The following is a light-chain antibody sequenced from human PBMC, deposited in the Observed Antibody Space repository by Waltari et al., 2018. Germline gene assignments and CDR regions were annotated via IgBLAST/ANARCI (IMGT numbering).Light chain of an antibody. Sequence: ELTQFLPYLAASIGDRATITCQASQDISNYLNWYQQKPGKAPKLLIYDASNLETGVPSRFSGSGSGTDFTFTISSLQPEDIATYYCQQYDNLPFTFGPGTKVDIK. CDR1: QDISNY. V-gene: IGKV1-33*01. J-gene: IGKJ3*01. CDR2: DAS. CDR3: QQYDNLPFT.